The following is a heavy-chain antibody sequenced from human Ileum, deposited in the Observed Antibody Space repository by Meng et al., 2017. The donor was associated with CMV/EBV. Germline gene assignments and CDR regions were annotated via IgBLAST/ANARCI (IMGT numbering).Heavy chain of an antibody. CDR3: ARYTPETSFDF. V-gene: IGHV4-30-4*08. D-gene: IGHD2-2*02. Sequence: SETLSLTCSVSGGSISSGDYYWSWIRQPPGKGPQWIGYITYSGNTYYNPSLKSRVTLSSDTSKNHFSLKLSSVTAADTAVYYCARYTPETSFDFWGQGTLVTVSS. CDR1: GGSISSGDYY. CDR2: ITYSGNT. J-gene: IGHJ4*02.